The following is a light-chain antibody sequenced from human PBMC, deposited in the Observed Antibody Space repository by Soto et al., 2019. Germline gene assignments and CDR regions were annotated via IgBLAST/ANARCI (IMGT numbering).Light chain of an antibody. V-gene: IGKV3-20*01. CDR1: QSLSSSY. CDR2: ATS. CDR3: QQYTRSRYI. J-gene: IGKJ2*01. Sequence: EVVLTQSPGTLSLSPGDRATLSCRASQSLSSSYLAWYQQKPGQAPSLLIYATSSRATGIPDRFSGSGSGTHFTLTISRLEPEDFAVYYCQQYTRSRYIFGQGTKLEIK.